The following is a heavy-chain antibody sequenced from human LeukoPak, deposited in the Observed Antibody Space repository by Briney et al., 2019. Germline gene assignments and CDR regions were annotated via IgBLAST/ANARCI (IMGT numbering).Heavy chain of an antibody. V-gene: IGHV3-23*01. Sequence: GGSLRLSCAASGFTFRSYTMSWVRQTPGKGLEWVSTISGSGGSTYLADSVKGRFTISRDNSKNTLYLQMNSLRAEDTAIYYCAKRGGYYYYYAVDVWGQGTTVTVSS. J-gene: IGHJ6*02. CDR1: GFTFRSYT. CDR3: AKRGGYYYYYAVDV. CDR2: ISGSGGST. D-gene: IGHD3-16*01.